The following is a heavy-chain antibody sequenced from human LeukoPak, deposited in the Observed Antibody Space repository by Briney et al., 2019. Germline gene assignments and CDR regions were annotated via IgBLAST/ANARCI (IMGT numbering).Heavy chain of an antibody. CDR3: TREGGSTDAGF. V-gene: IGHV3-21*06. CDR2: IFGDGPGL. J-gene: IGHJ4*02. D-gene: IGHD5/OR15-5a*01. CDR1: GFSFSASS. Sequence: PGGSLRLSCEASGFSFSASSMNWVRQAPGKGLEWVSSIFGDGPGLYYADSVKGRFTISRDNGKNSVYLEMNSLRDDDMAVYYCTREGGSTDAGFWGQGTLVTVSS.